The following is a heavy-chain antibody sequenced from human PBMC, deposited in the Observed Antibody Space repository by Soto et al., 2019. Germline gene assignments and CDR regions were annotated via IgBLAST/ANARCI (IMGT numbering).Heavy chain of an antibody. D-gene: IGHD3-16*02. CDR3: ARSYYDYVWGSYRSAHFDY. Sequence: QVQLVQSGAEVKKPGASVKVSCKASGYTFTSYYMHWVRQAPGQGLEWMGIINPSGDSTSYSQEFQRRVSTTRYTSTGTGYMELSSLRSEDTAVYYCARSYYDYVWGSYRSAHFDYWGQGTLVTVSS. J-gene: IGHJ4*02. CDR2: INPSGDST. V-gene: IGHV1-46*01. CDR1: GYTFTSYY.